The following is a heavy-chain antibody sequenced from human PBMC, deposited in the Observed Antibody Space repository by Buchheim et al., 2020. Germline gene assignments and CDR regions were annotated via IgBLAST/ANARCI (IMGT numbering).Heavy chain of an antibody. J-gene: IGHJ4*02. V-gene: IGHV4-34*01. CDR3: ARGPGARRTLDY. CDR1: GGSFSDYY. Sequence: QVQLQQWGAGLLKPSETLSLTCAVYGGSFSDYYWNWIRQLPEKGLEWIGEIHQRGSTKYSPSLKSRATMSVAASKNQFSLSVTSVTAADTAVYYCARGPGARRTLDYWGQGTL. CDR2: IHQRGST. D-gene: IGHD1-14*01.